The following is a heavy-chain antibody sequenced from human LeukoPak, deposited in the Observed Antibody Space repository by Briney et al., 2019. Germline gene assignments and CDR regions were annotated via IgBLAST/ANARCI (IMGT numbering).Heavy chain of an antibody. D-gene: IGHD6-19*01. CDR1: GFTFSKYW. Sequence: GGSLRLSCAASGFTFSKYWMLWVRQAPGKGLESVSRINTDGTVTTYADSVKGRFTVARDNADNTMFLQMHSVRDEDTAVYYCATKQWLAPPPDSWGQGTPVTVSS. CDR2: INTDGTVT. CDR3: ATKQWLAPPPDS. J-gene: IGHJ4*02. V-gene: IGHV3-74*01.